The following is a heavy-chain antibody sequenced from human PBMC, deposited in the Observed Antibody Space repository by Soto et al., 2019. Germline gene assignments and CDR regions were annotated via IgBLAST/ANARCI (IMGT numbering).Heavy chain of an antibody. Sequence: SETLSLTCTVSGGSISSYYWSWIRQPPGKGLEWIGYIYYSGSTNYNPSLKSRVTISVDTSKNQFSLKLSSVTAADTAVYYCARDLYGSGSYYSGSWFDPWGQGTLVTVSS. D-gene: IGHD3-10*01. V-gene: IGHV4-59*01. CDR2: IYYSGST. J-gene: IGHJ5*02. CDR3: ARDLYGSGSYYSGSWFDP. CDR1: GGSISSYY.